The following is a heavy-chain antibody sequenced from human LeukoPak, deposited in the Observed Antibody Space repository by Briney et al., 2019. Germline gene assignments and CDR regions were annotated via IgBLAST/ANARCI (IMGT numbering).Heavy chain of an antibody. D-gene: IGHD1-26*01. Sequence: SGTLSLTCTVSGGSISSYYWSWIRQPPGKGLEWIGYIYYSGSTNYNPSLKSRVTISVDTSKNQFSLKLSSVTAADTAVYYCARMPPVGGSYVYWGQGTLVTVSS. J-gene: IGHJ4*02. V-gene: IGHV4-59*01. CDR3: ARMPPVGGSYVY. CDR2: IYYSGST. CDR1: GGSISSYY.